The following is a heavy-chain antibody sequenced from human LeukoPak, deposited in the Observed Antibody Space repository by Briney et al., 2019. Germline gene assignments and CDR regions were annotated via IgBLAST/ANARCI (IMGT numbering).Heavy chain of an antibody. Sequence: ASVKVSCKASGYTFTGYYMHWVRQAPGQGLEWMGRINPNSGGTNYAQKFQGRVTMTRDTSISTAYMELSRLRSDDTAVYYCARGGHDYSGWFDPWGQGTLVTVSS. D-gene: IGHD4-11*01. V-gene: IGHV1-2*06. J-gene: IGHJ5*02. CDR1: GYTFTGYY. CDR3: ARGGHDYSGWFDP. CDR2: INPNSGGT.